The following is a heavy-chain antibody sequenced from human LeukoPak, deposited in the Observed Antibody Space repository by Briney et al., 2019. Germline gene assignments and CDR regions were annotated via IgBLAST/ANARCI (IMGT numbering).Heavy chain of an antibody. Sequence: GGSLRLSCAASGFTFRAYAMHWVRQAPGKGLEWLAVISNDGTIQYYADSVKGRFTISRDNAKNSLYLQMNSLRAEDTAVYYCARFIAAPYYFDYWGRGTLVTASS. CDR1: GFTFRAYA. D-gene: IGHD6-13*01. CDR3: ARFIAAPYYFDY. V-gene: IGHV3-30*04. CDR2: ISNDGTIQ. J-gene: IGHJ4*02.